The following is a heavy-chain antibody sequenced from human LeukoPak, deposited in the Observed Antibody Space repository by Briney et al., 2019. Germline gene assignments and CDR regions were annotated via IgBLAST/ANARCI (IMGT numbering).Heavy chain of an antibody. V-gene: IGHV4-39*07. J-gene: IGHJ4*02. CDR2: IYYSGST. CDR1: GGSISSSSYY. CDR3: ARLCHGYYLRYYFDY. Sequence: SETLSLTCTVSGGSISSSSYYWGCIRQPPGKGLEGIGSIYYSGSTYYNPSLKSRVTISVDTSKNQFSLKLSYVTAADTAVYYCARLCHGYYLRYYFDYWGQGTLVTVSS. D-gene: IGHD3-22*01.